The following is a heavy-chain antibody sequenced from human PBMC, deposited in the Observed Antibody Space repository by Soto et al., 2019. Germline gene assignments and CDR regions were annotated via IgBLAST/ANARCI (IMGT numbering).Heavy chain of an antibody. CDR2: IYHSGST. CDR3: ARVRDGYNEFDY. V-gene: IGHV4-38-2*02. Sequence: SETLSLTCSVSGYSISSGYYWGWIRQPPGKGLEWIGSIYHSGSTYYNPSLKSRVTISVDTSKNQFSLKLSSVTAADTAVYYCARVRDGYNEFDYWGQGTLVTVSS. J-gene: IGHJ4*02. CDR1: GYSISSGYY. D-gene: IGHD5-12*01.